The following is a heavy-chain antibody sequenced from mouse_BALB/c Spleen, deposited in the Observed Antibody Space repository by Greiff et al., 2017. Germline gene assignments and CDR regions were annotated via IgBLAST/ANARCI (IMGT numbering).Heavy chain of an antibody. CDR2: IRNKANGYTT. CDR3: ARDRRYGSSYDYAMDY. Sequence: DVMLVESGGGLVQPGGSLRLSCATSGFTFTDYYMSWVRQPPGKALEWLGFIRNKANGYTTEYSASVKGRFTISRENSQSILYLQMNTLRAEDSATYYCARDRRYGSSYDYAMDYWGQGTSVTVSS. CDR1: GFTFTDYY. J-gene: IGHJ4*01. D-gene: IGHD1-1*01. V-gene: IGHV7-3*02.